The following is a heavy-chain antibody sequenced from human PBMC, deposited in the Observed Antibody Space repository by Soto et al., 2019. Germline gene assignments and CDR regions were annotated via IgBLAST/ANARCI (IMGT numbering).Heavy chain of an antibody. CDR3: AREEPLSGAPYYYYGMDV. CDR2: IKQDGSEK. V-gene: IGHV3-7*03. D-gene: IGHD3-10*01. Sequence: EVQLVESGGGLVQPGGSLRLSCAASGFTFSSYWMSWVRQAPGKGLEWVANIKQDGSEKYYVDSVKGRFTISRDNAKNSLYLQMNSLRAEDTAVYYCAREEPLSGAPYYYYGMDVWGQGTTVTVSS. J-gene: IGHJ6*02. CDR1: GFTFSSYW.